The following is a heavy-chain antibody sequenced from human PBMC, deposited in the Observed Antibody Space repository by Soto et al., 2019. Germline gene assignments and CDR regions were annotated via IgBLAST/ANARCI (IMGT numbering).Heavy chain of an antibody. CDR1: GFTFSSYG. V-gene: IGHV3-33*01. J-gene: IGHJ6*02. CDR2: IWYDGSNK. Sequence: QVQLVESGGGVVQPGRSLRLSCAASGFTFSSYGMHWVRQAPGKGLEWVAVIWYDGSNKYYADSVKGRFTISRDNSKNTLYLQMNSLRAEDTAVYYCARDNGSGSRYYCYGMDVWGQGTTVTVSS. CDR3: ARDNGSGSRYYCYGMDV. D-gene: IGHD3-10*01.